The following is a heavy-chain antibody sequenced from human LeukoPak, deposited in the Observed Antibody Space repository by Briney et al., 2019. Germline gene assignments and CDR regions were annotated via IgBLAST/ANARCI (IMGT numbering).Heavy chain of an antibody. CDR1: GFTFSSYG. J-gene: IGHJ4*02. Sequence: GGSLRLSCAASGFTFSSYGMHWVRQAPGKGLEWVAVIRYDGSNKYYADSVKGRFTISRDNSKNTLYLQMNSLRAEDTAVYYCAKGNDFWSGYLDYWGQGTLVTVSS. V-gene: IGHV3-33*06. CDR2: IRYDGSNK. CDR3: AKGNDFWSGYLDY. D-gene: IGHD3-3*01.